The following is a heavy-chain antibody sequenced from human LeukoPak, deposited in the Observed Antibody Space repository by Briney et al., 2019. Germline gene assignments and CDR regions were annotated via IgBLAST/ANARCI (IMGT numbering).Heavy chain of an antibody. Sequence: GGSLRLSCAASGNYWMHWVRQVPGKGLVWVSHINSDGSWTSYADSVKGRFTISKDNAKNTVYLQMNSLRAEDTAVYYCVSFYETYWGRGILVTVSS. CDR2: INSDGSWT. CDR1: GNYW. J-gene: IGHJ4*02. D-gene: IGHD2/OR15-2a*01. CDR3: VSFYETY. V-gene: IGHV3-74*01.